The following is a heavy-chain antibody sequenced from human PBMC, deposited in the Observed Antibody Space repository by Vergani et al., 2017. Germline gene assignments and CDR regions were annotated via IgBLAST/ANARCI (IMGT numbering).Heavy chain of an antibody. CDR1: GYTFSNYY. D-gene: IGHD3-9*01. Sequence: QVQVVQSGAEVKKSGASVKVPCKTSGYTFSNYYMHWVGQAPGQGLEWMGIINPSGGHTNYSQKFQGRVTMTRDTSPRTVYMELSSLRSEDTAIYYCSRGDYGILTGYRYWGQGTLVTVS. V-gene: IGHV1-46*03. CDR2: INPSGGHT. CDR3: SRGDYGILTGYRY. J-gene: IGHJ4*01.